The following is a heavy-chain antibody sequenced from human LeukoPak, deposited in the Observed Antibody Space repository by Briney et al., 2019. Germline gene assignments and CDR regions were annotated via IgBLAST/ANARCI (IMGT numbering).Heavy chain of an antibody. D-gene: IGHD5-18*01. CDR1: GCTLTSPY. Sequence: EASVKVSCKASGCTLTSPYMHWVRQAPGQGLEWMGIINPSGGSTSYAQKFQGRVTMTRDTSTSTVYMELSRLRSEDTAVYYCAVDTAMAPFDYWGQGTLVTVSS. J-gene: IGHJ4*02. CDR2: INPSGGST. CDR3: AVDTAMAPFDY. V-gene: IGHV1-46*01.